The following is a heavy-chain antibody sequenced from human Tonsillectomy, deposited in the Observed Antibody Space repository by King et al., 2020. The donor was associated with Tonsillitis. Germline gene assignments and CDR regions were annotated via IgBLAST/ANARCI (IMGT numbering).Heavy chain of an antibody. CDR3: AREGGTTGTGFDY. V-gene: IGHV3-30*04. Sequence: VQLVESGGGVVQPGRSLRLSCAASGFTFSSHTMHWVRQAPGKGLEWVATISYDGRNQYYADSVKGRFTISRDISKNTLFLQMASLRSEDTAVYYSAREGGTTGTGFDYWGQGTLVTVSS. J-gene: IGHJ4*02. CDR2: ISYDGRNQ. D-gene: IGHD1-1*01. CDR1: GFTFSSHT.